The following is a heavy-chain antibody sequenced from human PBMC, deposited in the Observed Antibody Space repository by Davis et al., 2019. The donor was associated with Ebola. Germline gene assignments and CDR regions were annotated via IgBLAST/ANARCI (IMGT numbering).Heavy chain of an antibody. Sequence: SETLSLTCTVSGGSFTTYYWSWIRQPPGKGLEWIGNIYHTGNTNYNPFLKSRVTISVDTSKNQFSLKLSSVTAADTAVYYCVRHGLQWLVQHWFDPWGQGTLVTVSS. CDR3: VRHGLQWLVQHWFDP. D-gene: IGHD6-19*01. CDR1: GGSFTTYY. CDR2: IYHTGNT. V-gene: IGHV4-59*08. J-gene: IGHJ5*02.